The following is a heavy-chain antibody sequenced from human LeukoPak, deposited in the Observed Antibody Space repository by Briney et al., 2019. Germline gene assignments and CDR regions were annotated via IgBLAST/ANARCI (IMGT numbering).Heavy chain of an antibody. CDR1: GGSISTYY. J-gene: IGHJ4*02. D-gene: IGHD6-19*01. CDR3: AREPVTGTSNFFDS. V-gene: IGHV4-4*07. Sequence: PSETLSLTCTVSGGSISTYYWSWIRQPDGKGLEWIGRMYTSGNTDCNPSLKSRVTVSVDTSKKQFSLRLSSVTAADTAVYYCAREPVTGTSNFFDSWGQGTLVTVSS. CDR2: MYTSGNT.